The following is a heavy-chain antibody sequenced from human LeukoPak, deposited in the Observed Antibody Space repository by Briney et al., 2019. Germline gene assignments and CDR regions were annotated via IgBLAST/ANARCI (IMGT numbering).Heavy chain of an antibody. D-gene: IGHD3-22*01. CDR1: GCSISSSNW. CDR3: ARVSSGYYYFLDY. CDR2: IFHSGST. V-gene: IGHV4-4*02. J-gene: IGHJ4*02. Sequence: SETLSLTCAVSGCSISSSNWWSWVRQPPGKGLEWIGEIFHSGSTNYNPSLKSRVTISVDKSKNQFSLKLSSVTAADTAVYYCARVSSGYYYFLDYWGQGTLVTVSS.